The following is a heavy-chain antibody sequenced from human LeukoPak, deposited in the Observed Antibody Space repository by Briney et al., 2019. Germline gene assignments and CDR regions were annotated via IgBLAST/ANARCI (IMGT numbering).Heavy chain of an antibody. Sequence: GESLKISCKGSGYSFTSYWIGWVRQMPGKGLEWMGIIYPGDSDTRYSPSLQGQVTISADKSISTAYLQWSSLKASDTAMYYCARISRYFDWLLSFDPWGQGTLVTVSS. J-gene: IGHJ5*02. CDR1: GYSFTSYW. CDR3: ARISRYFDWLLSFDP. V-gene: IGHV5-51*01. D-gene: IGHD3-9*01. CDR2: IYPGDSDT.